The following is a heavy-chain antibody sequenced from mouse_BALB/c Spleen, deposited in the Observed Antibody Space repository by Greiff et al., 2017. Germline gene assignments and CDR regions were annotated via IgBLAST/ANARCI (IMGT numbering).Heavy chain of an antibody. V-gene: IGHV2-6-5*01. CDR1: GFSLTDYG. J-gene: IGHJ3*01. CDR3: AKQGYDDDDGAWFAY. D-gene: IGHD2-4*01. Sequence: VQGVESGPGLVAPSQSLSITCTVSGFSLTDYGVSWIRQPPGKGLEWLGVIWGGGSTYYNSALKSRLSISKDNSKSQVFLKMNSLQTDDTAMYYCAKQGYDDDDGAWFAYWGQGTLVTVSA. CDR2: IWGGGST.